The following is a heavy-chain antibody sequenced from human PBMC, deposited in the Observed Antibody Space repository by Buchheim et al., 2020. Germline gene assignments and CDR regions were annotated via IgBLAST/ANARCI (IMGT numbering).Heavy chain of an antibody. CDR1: GFSFSSFS. V-gene: IGHV3-30*02. CDR3: AKGGSGWYGDF. J-gene: IGHJ4*02. D-gene: IGHD6-19*01. Sequence: QVQLVESGGGVVQPGTSLRLSCAASGFSFSSFSMHWVRQAPGKGLGWVALIRYDGSNEYYADSVKGRFTISRDNSKRTLCVRMNSLRAEDTAVYYCAKGGSGWYGDFWGQGTL. CDR2: IRYDGSNE.